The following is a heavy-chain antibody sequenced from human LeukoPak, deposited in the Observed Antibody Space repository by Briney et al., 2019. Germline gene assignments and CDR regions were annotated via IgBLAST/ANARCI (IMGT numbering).Heavy chain of an antibody. J-gene: IGHJ4*02. Sequence: PGGSLRLSCAASGFTFSSYAMSWVRQAPGKGLEWVSGISGSGGSTYYADSVKGRFTISRDNSKNTLYLQMNSLRAEDTAVYYCAKGVWFKGGSSTRGDYWGQGTLVTVTS. V-gene: IGHV3-23*01. CDR2: ISGSGGST. CDR3: AKGVWFKGGSSTRGDY. CDR1: GFTFSSYA. D-gene: IGHD6-13*01.